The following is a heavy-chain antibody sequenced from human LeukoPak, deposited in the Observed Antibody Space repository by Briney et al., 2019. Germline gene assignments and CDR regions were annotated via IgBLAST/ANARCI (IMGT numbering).Heavy chain of an antibody. D-gene: IGHD3-10*01. CDR1: GFTFMTYX. J-gene: IGHJ4*02. V-gene: IGHV3-23*01. Sequence: GGSLRLSCAASGFTFMTYXMSWVRQAPGKXXXXXXXXSGIADRTYYADSVXGXXTISRDNFRNTLSLQMNNLRSEDTAVYYCAKESPYGSPRQYYFDYWGQGTLVTVSS. CDR3: AKESPYGSPRQYYFDY. CDR2: XSGIADRT.